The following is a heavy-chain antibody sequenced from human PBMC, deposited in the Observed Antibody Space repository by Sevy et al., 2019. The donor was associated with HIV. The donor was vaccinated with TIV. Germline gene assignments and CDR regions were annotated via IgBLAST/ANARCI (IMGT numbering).Heavy chain of an antibody. CDR1: GFTFSSYA. CDR2: ISYDGSNK. J-gene: IGHJ6*02. D-gene: IGHD3-3*01. Sequence: GGSLRLSCAASGFTFSSYAMHWVRQAPGKGLEWVAVISYDGSNKYYADSVKGRFTISRDNSKNTLYLQMNSLRAEDTAVYYCAKDRRSNYDFWSGYYARYYYGMDVWGQGTTVTVSS. CDR3: AKDRRSNYDFWSGYYARYYYGMDV. V-gene: IGHV3-30-3*01.